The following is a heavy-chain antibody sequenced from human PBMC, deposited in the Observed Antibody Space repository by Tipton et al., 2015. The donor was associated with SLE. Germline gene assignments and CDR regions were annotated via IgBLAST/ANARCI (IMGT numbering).Heavy chain of an antibody. J-gene: IGHJ4*02. Sequence: SLRLSCAASGFTSSNYAMSWVRQAPGKGLEWVTAISSDTATYSADSVKGRFTISRDDSKNTLYLQMNSLRAEDAAVYYCAKLSGTVPVDYWGRGTLVTVSS. CDR1: GFTSSNYA. CDR2: ISSDTAT. D-gene: IGHD1-14*01. CDR3: AKLSGTVPVDY. V-gene: IGHV3-23*01.